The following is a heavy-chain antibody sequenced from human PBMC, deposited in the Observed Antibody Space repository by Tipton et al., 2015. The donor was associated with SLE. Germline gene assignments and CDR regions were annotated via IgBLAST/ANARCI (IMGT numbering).Heavy chain of an antibody. CDR3: ARVGGSDFWSGYYEFDY. V-gene: IGHV3-7*03. CDR1: GFTFSSYA. D-gene: IGHD3-3*01. Sequence: SLRLSCAASGFTFSSYAMHWVRQAPGKGLEWVANIKQDGSEKYYVDSVKGRFTISRDNAKNSLYLQMNSLRAEDTAVYYCARVGGSDFWSGYYEFDYWGQGTLVTVSS. CDR2: IKQDGSEK. J-gene: IGHJ4*02.